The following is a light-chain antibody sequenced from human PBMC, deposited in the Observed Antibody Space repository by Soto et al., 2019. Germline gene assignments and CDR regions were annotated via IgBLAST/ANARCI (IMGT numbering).Light chain of an antibody. CDR1: QSVDNF. CDR3: QQYGSSGT. V-gene: IGKV3-20*01. CDR2: GAS. Sequence: EIVLTQSPGTLSLSPGERATLSCWASQSVDNFLAWYQQKPGQAPRLLIYGASNRATGIPDRFSGSGSGTDFTLTISRLEPEDFAVYYCQQYGSSGTFGQGTKVDIK. J-gene: IGKJ1*01.